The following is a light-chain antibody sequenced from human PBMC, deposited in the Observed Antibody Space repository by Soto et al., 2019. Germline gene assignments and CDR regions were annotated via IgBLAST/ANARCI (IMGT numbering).Light chain of an antibody. CDR1: SSDVGSYNR. CDR3: CSYAGDLAL. CDR2: DVS. Sequence: QSVLTQPPSVSGSPGQSVTISCTGTSSDVGSYNRVSWYQQHPGKAPKLMISDVSKRPSGVPDRFSGSKSGNTASLTISGLQAEDEADYYCCSYAGDLALFGGGTKVTVL. V-gene: IGLV2-11*01. J-gene: IGLJ2*01.